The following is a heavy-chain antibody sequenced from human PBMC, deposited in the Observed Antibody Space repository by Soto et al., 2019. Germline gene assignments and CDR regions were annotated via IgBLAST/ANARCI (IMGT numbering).Heavy chain of an antibody. V-gene: IGHV4-34*01. J-gene: IGHJ6*03. CDR2: INHSGST. Sequence: TSETLSLTCAVYGGSFSGYYWSWIRQPPGKGLEWIGEINHSGSTNYNPSLKSRVTIPVDTSKNQFSLKLSSVTAADTAVYYCGRGKGLLWFGELSYYYYMDVWGKGTTVTVSS. CDR3: GRGKGLLWFGELSYYYYMDV. D-gene: IGHD3-10*01. CDR1: GGSFSGYY.